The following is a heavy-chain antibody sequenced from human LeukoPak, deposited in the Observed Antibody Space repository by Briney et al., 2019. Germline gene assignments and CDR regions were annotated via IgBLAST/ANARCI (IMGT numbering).Heavy chain of an antibody. CDR2: IKPDGNEI. D-gene: IGHD2-21*02. CDR1: EFTFSHYW. Sequence: GGSLRLSCAASEFTFSHYWVSWVRQAPGKGLEWVANIKPDGNEIYYLDSVKGRFTISRDNAKTSLYLQMNSLRAEDTAVYYCARDRTVTAGIDYWGQGTLVTVSS. J-gene: IGHJ4*02. CDR3: ARDRTVTAGIDY. V-gene: IGHV3-7*01.